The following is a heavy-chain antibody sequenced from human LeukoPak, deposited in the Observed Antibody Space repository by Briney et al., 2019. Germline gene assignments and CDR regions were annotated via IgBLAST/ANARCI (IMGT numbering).Heavy chain of an antibody. V-gene: IGHV3-23*01. CDR1: GFTFSSYG. J-gene: IGHJ4*02. CDR3: AKDTRGYSSSSLDY. CDR2: ISGSGGST. Sequence: GGSLRLSCAASGFTFSSYGMSWVRQAPGKGLEWVSAISGSGGSTYYADSVKGRFTISRDNSKNTLYLQMNSLRAEDTAVYYCAKDTRGYSSSSLDYWGQGTLVTVSS. D-gene: IGHD6-6*01.